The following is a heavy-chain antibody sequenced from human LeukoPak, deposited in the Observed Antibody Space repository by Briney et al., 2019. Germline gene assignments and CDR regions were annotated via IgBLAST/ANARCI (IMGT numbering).Heavy chain of an antibody. Sequence: SETLSLTCAVYGGSFSGYYWSWIRQPPGKGLERIGEINHSGSTNYNPSLKSRVTISVDTSKNQFSLKLSSVTAADTAVYYCARRYCSGGSCYRRGSYYYYYMDVWGKGTTVTISS. V-gene: IGHV4-34*01. CDR2: INHSGST. CDR3: ARRYCSGGSCYRRGSYYYYYMDV. D-gene: IGHD2-15*01. CDR1: GGSFSGYY. J-gene: IGHJ6*03.